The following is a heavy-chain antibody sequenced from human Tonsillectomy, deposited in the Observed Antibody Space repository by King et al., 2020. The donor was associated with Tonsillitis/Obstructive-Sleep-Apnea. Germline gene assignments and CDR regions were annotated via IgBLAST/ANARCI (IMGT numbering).Heavy chain of an antibody. D-gene: IGHD6-6*01. Sequence: VQLVESGGGLVQPGGSLRLSCASSGFTFSSYAMSWVRQAPGKGLEWVSGISGSGGSTYYADSVKGRFTISRDNSKNTLNVQMNSLRAEDTAIYYCAKGGLISSSSEFDYWGQGTLVTVSS. CDR1: GFTFSSYA. V-gene: IGHV3-23*04. CDR2: ISGSGGST. J-gene: IGHJ4*02. CDR3: AKGGLISSSSEFDY.